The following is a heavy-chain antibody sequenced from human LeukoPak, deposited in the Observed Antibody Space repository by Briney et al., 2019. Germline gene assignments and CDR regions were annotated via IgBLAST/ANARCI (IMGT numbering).Heavy chain of an antibody. Sequence: ASVKVSCKASGYTFTSYDINWVRQATGRGLEWMGWMNPNSGNTGYAQKFQGRVAMTRNTSISTAYMELSSLRSEDTAVYYCARDPLATGVPFDYWGQGTLVTVSS. D-gene: IGHD5-12*01. CDR3: ARDPLATGVPFDY. J-gene: IGHJ4*02. CDR1: GYTFTSYD. CDR2: MNPNSGNT. V-gene: IGHV1-8*01.